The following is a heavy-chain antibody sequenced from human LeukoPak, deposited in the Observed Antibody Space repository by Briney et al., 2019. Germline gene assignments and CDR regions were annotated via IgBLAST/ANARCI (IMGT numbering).Heavy chain of an antibody. CDR3: ARDGTHSGSYGGLADP. J-gene: IGHJ5*02. CDR2: ISSSSSTI. CDR1: GFTFSTSW. V-gene: IGHV3-48*01. D-gene: IGHD1-26*01. Sequence: PGGSLRLSCVASGFTFSTSWMSWVRQAPGKGLEWVSYISSSSSTIYYADSVKGRFTISRDNAKNSLYLQMNSLRAEDTAVYYCARDGTHSGSYGGLADPWGQGTLVTVSS.